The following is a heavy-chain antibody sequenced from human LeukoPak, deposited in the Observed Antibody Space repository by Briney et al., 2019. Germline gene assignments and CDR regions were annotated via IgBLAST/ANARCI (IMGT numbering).Heavy chain of an antibody. CDR2: ISSSGSTI. CDR3: AELGITMIGGV. V-gene: IGHV3-48*03. J-gene: IGHJ6*04. Sequence: GGSLRLSCAASEFTFSSYEMNWVRQAPGKGLEWVSYISSSGSTIYYADSVKGRFTISRDNAKNSLYLQMNSLRAEDTAVYYCAELGITMIGGVWGKGTTVTVSS. D-gene: IGHD3-10*02. CDR1: EFTFSSYE.